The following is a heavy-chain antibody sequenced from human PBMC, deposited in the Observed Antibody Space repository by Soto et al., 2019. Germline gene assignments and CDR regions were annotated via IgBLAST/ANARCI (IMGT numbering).Heavy chain of an antibody. Sequence: PGGSLRLSCAASGFTFSSYAMSWVRQAPGKGLEWVSAISGSGGSTYYADSVKGRFTISRDNSKNTLYLQMNSLRAEDTAVYYCAKGTYYYGSGSRSWFDPWGQGTLVTVSS. D-gene: IGHD3-10*01. V-gene: IGHV3-23*01. CDR3: AKGTYYYGSGSRSWFDP. CDR2: ISGSGGST. J-gene: IGHJ5*02. CDR1: GFTFSSYA.